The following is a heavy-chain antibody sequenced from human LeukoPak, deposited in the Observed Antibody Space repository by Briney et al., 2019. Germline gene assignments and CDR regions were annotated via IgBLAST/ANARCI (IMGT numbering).Heavy chain of an antibody. CDR2: ISGSGGST. CDR1: GFTFSSYG. D-gene: IGHD3-22*01. Sequence: GGSLRLSCAASGFTFSSYGMSWVRQAPGKGLEWVAGISGSGGSTNYAGSVKGRFTISRDNRKNTLYLQMNSLRVEDTAVYFCAKRGVVIRVILVGFHKEAYYFDSWGQGALVTVSS. CDR3: AKRGVVIRVILVGFHKEAYYFDS. J-gene: IGHJ4*02. V-gene: IGHV3-23*01.